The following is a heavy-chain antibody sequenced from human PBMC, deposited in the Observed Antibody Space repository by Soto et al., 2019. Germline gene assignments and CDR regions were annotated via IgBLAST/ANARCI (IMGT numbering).Heavy chain of an antibody. CDR2: IYWDVSK. Sequence: QITLKESGPTLVKPTQTLTLTCTFSGFSLSTNGVGVGWIRQPPGKALEWLALIYWDVSKHYSPSLKSRLTITKDTSRNQVVLTMTNMDPVDTATYYCAKKGGGDYILGYWGQGTLVTVSS. CDR3: AKKGGGDYILGY. J-gene: IGHJ4*02. CDR1: GFSLSTNGVG. V-gene: IGHV2-5*02. D-gene: IGHD4-17*01.